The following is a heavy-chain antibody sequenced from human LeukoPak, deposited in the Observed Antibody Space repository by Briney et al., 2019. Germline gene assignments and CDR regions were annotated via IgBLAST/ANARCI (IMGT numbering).Heavy chain of an antibody. V-gene: IGHV1-46*01. CDR3: ARESVGVVVVVAATHYYYGMDV. CDR2: INPSGGST. D-gene: IGHD2-15*01. J-gene: IGHJ6*02. Sequence: ASVKVSCKATGYTFTSYYMHWVRQAPGQGLEWMGIINPSGGSTSYAQKFQGRVTMTRDTSTSTVYMELSSLRSEDTAVYYCARESVGVVVVVAATHYYYGMDVRGQGTTVTVSS. CDR1: GYTFTSYY.